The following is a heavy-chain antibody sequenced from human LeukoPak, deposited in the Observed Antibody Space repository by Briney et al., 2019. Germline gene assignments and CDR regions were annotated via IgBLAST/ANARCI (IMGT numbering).Heavy chain of an antibody. V-gene: IGHV1-69*05. Sequence: SVKVSCTASGGTFSSYAISWVRQAPGQGLEWMGGIIPIFGTANYAQKFQGRVTITTDESTSTAYMELSSLRSEDTAVYYCARARLGVAGTGFFYWGQGTLVTVSS. CDR1: GGTFSSYA. J-gene: IGHJ4*02. CDR2: IIPIFGTA. CDR3: ARARLGVAGTGFFY. D-gene: IGHD6-19*01.